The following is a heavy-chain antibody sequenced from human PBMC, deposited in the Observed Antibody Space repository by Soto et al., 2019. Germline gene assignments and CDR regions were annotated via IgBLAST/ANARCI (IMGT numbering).Heavy chain of an antibody. D-gene: IGHD2-2*01. CDR1: GFTFSSYA. CDR2: ISSNGGST. V-gene: IGHV3-64*01. CDR3: ARDLQPAALYYYYGMDV. Sequence: EVQLVESGGGLVQPGGSLRLSCAASGFTFSSYAMHWVRQAPGKGLEYVSAISSNGGSTYYANSVKGRFTISRDNSKNTLNLQMGSLRAEDMAVYYCARDLQPAALYYYYGMDVWGQGTTVTVSS. J-gene: IGHJ6*02.